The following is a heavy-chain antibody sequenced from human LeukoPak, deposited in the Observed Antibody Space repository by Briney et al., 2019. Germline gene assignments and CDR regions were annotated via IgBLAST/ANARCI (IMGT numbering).Heavy chain of an antibody. D-gene: IGHD1-26*01. J-gene: IGHJ4*02. CDR1: GFTFSSYA. Sequence: GGSLRLSCAASGFTFSSYAMHWVRQAPGKGLEWVTFIRNDGSNKYYADSVKGRFTISRDSSKNTLYLQMNSLRPEDTAVYYCARESIVGHYYFDYWGQGTLVTVSS. CDR3: ARESIVGHYYFDY. V-gene: IGHV3-30*02. CDR2: IRNDGSNK.